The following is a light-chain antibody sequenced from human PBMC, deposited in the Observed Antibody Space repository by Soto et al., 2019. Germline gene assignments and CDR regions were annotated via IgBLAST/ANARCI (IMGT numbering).Light chain of an antibody. CDR3: SSYTSSSTVI. J-gene: IGLJ2*01. CDR2: GVT. V-gene: IGLV2-14*03. CDR1: SSDVGGYNY. Sequence: QSVLTQPASVSGSPGQSITISCTGTSSDVGGYNYVSWYQQYPGKAPKLMIYGVTNRPSGVSNRFSGSKSGNTASLIISGLQAEDEADYYCSSYTSSSTVIFGGGTKVTVL.